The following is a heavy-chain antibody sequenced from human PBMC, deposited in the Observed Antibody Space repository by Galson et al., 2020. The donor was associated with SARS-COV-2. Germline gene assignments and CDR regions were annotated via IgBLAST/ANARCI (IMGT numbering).Heavy chain of an antibody. CDR3: VKQGLTLDGLHWFDP. D-gene: IGHD1-1*01. J-gene: IGHJ5*02. V-gene: IGHV4-39*01. Sequence: ETSETLSLTCTVSGGSISSRSDYWGWIRQPPGKGLEWIGSIYYTGSTYDNPSVKSRVTISVDTSTNQFSLNLSSVTAADTAIYYCVKQGLTLDGLHWFDPWGQGTLVTVSS. CDR1: GGSISSRSDY. CDR2: IYYTGST.